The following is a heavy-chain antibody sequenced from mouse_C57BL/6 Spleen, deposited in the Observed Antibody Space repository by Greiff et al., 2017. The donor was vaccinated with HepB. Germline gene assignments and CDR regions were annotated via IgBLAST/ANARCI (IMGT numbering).Heavy chain of an antibody. J-gene: IGHJ2*01. V-gene: IGHV1-26*01. D-gene: IGHD2-4*01. CDR1: GYTFTDYY. CDR2: INPNNGGT. CDR3: ARYDWEDYLDY. Sequence: EVQLQQSGPELVKPGASVKISCKASGYTFTDYYMNWVKQSHGKSLEWIGDINPNNGGTSYNQKFKGKATLTVDKSSSTAYMELRSLTSEDSAVYYCARYDWEDYLDYWGQGTTLTVSS.